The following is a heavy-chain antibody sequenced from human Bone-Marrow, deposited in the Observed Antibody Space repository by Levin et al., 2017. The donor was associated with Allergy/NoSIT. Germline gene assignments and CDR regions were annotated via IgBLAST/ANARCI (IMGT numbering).Heavy chain of an antibody. J-gene: IGHJ4*02. CDR1: GLTITTEA. Sequence: GESLKISCAVSGLTITTEALTWVRQAPGKGLEWVSTVTTDGSTFYADSVQGRFEIPRDKPKSTLYLQMNRLTVDDTAAYYCAKVPTAMLWFGEKDYWGQGTLVTVSS. CDR3: AKVPTAMLWFGEKDY. V-gene: IGHV3-23*01. CDR2: VTTDGST. D-gene: IGHD3-10*01.